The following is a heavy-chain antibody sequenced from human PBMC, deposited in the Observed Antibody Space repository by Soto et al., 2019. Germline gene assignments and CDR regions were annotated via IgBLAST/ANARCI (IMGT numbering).Heavy chain of an antibody. J-gene: IGHJ4*02. CDR3: ARGTTVTLHI. CDR2: IIPNLDLA. D-gene: IGHD4-17*01. V-gene: IGHV1-69*02. CDR1: GGDCCGCT. Sequence: QVQLVQSGAEVKKPGSSVKVSCKACGGDCCGCTITWVRRAPGQGLEWLGRIIPNLDLANDGQRFQGRVPITADKFTNTVYMEMRSLTSEDKAVYYCARGTTVTLHIGGQGTLGTVSS.